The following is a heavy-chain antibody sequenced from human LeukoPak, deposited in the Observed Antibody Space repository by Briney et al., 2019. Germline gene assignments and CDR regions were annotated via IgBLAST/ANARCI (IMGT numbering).Heavy chain of an antibody. J-gene: IGHJ4*02. CDR3: ARILASDYGGNCVESSFDY. CDR2: FDWDDDK. V-gene: IGHV2-70*01. Sequence: SGPALVKPTQTLTLTCTFSGFSLTTSGMCVSWIRHPPGKALGWLALFDWDDDKYYSTSLKTRLTISKDTSKNQVVLTMTNMDPVDTATYYCARILASDYGGNCVESSFDYWGQGTLVTVSS. D-gene: IGHD4-23*01. CDR1: GFSLTTSGMC.